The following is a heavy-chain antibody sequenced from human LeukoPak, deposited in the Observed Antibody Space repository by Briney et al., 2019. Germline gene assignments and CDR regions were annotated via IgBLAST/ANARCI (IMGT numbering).Heavy chain of an antibody. V-gene: IGHV3-23*01. Sequence: GGSLRLSCAASGFSFGSHPINWVRQAPGKGLEWVSGLTGSGDYTYYIDSVQGRFTISRDNSKNTLYLQMNSLRAEDTAVYYCARGVMPARLYYFDYWGRGILVTVSS. D-gene: IGHD2-21*01. CDR1: GFSFGSHP. CDR3: ARGVMPARLYYFDY. CDR2: LTGSGDYT. J-gene: IGHJ4*02.